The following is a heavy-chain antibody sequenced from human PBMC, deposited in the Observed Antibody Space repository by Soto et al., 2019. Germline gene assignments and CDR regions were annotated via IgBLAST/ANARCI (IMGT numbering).Heavy chain of an antibody. V-gene: IGHV1-69*13. J-gene: IGHJ5*02. CDR3: ARVPCSGGSCSLPPTGYWFAP. D-gene: IGHD2-15*01. Sequence: ASVKVSCKASGGTFSSYAISWVRQAPGQGLEWMGGIIPIFGTANYAQKFQGRVTITADESTSTAYMELSSLRSEDTAVYYCARVPCSGGSCSLPPTGYWFAPWGQGTLVTVSS. CDR2: IIPIFGTA. CDR1: GGTFSSYA.